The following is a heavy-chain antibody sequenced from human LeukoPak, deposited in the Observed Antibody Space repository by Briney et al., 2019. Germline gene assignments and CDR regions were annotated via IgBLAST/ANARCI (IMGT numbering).Heavy chain of an antibody. Sequence: PSETLSLTCTVSGGSISSSSYYWGRISQPPGKGLEWIGSIYYSGSTYYNPSLKSRVTISVDTSKNQFSLKLSSVTAADTAVYYCARHNSPYYYDSSGTNQFDYWGPGTLVTVSS. V-gene: IGHV4-39*01. CDR3: ARHNSPYYYDSSGTNQFDY. CDR2: IYYSGST. CDR1: GGSISSSSYY. J-gene: IGHJ4*02. D-gene: IGHD3-22*01.